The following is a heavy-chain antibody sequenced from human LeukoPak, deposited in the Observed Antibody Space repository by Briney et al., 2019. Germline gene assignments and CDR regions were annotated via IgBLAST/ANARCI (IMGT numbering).Heavy chain of an antibody. V-gene: IGHV3-23*01. D-gene: IGHD1-26*01. CDR1: GFTFSSYW. CDR3: AKGSSGSDPRDPNFDY. Sequence: GGSLRLSCAASGFTFSSYWMSWVRQAPGKGLEWVSAISGSGGSTYYADSVKGRFTISRDNSKNTLYLQMNSLRAEDTAVYYCAKGSSGSDPRDPNFDYWGQGTLVTVSS. J-gene: IGHJ4*02. CDR2: ISGSGGST.